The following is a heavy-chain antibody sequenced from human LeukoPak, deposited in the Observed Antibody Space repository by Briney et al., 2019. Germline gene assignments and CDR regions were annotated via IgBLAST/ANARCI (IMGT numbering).Heavy chain of an antibody. CDR2: ITGSGDTT. CDR3: AKDLRGPAAGTWYFDL. J-gene: IGHJ2*01. CDR1: GLTFSSYA. Sequence: GGSLRLSCAASGLTFSSYAMGWVRQAPEKGLEWVSAITGSGDTTYYSDSVKGRFTISRDNSRNTLYLQMNSLRAEDTAVYYCAKDLRGPAAGTWYFDLWGRGTLVTVSS. D-gene: IGHD6-13*01. V-gene: IGHV3-23*01.